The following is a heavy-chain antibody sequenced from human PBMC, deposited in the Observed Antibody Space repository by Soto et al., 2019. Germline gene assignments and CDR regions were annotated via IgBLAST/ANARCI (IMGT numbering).Heavy chain of an antibody. Sequence: SETLSLTCTVFGGSISSYYWSWIRQPAGKGLEWIGRIYTSGSTNYNPSLKSRVTMSVDTSKNQFSLELSSVTAADTAVYYCARGDFWSGYYNYGMDVWGQGTTVTVSS. CDR3: ARGDFWSGYYNYGMDV. V-gene: IGHV4-4*07. CDR2: IYTSGST. J-gene: IGHJ6*02. CDR1: GGSISSYY. D-gene: IGHD3-3*01.